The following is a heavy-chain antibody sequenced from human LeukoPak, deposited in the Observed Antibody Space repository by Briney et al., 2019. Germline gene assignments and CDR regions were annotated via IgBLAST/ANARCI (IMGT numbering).Heavy chain of an antibody. D-gene: IGHD2-2*01. CDR3: ARERDIDVVVPAARRGALDV. J-gene: IGHJ6*04. Sequence: GGSLRLSCAASGFTFDDYGMSWVRQAPGKGLEWVSGINWNGGSTGYADSVKGRFTISRDNAKNSLYLQMNSLRAEDTALYHCARERDIDVVVPAARRGALDVWGKGATVTVSS. CDR1: GFTFDDYG. V-gene: IGHV3-20*01. CDR2: INWNGGST.